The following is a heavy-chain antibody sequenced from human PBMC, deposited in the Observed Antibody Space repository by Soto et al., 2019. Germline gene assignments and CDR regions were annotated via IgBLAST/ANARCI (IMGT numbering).Heavy chain of an antibody. CDR1: GFTFSSYA. J-gene: IGHJ5*02. V-gene: IGHV3-23*01. D-gene: IGHD2-2*02. Sequence: GGSLRLSCAASGFTFSSYAMSWVRQAPGKGLEWVSAISGSGGSTYYADSVKGRFTISRDNSKNTLYLQMNSLRAEDTAVYYCAKDAPSYCSSTSCYTQNWFDPWGQGTLVTVSS. CDR2: ISGSGGST. CDR3: AKDAPSYCSSTSCYTQNWFDP.